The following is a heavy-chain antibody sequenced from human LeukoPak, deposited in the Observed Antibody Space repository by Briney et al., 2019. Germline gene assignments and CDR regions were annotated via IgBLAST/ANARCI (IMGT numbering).Heavy chain of an antibody. D-gene: IGHD1-26*01. CDR2: IRYDGFNK. CDR3: AKDVVGATSH. Sequence: PGGSLRLSCAASGFAASGFTFSTFGMHWVRQAPGKGLEWVAFIRYDGFNKYYADSVKGRFTISRDDSKNTLYLQMNSLRAEDTAAYYCAKDVVGATSHWGQGTLVTVSS. J-gene: IGHJ4*02. V-gene: IGHV3-30*02. CDR1: GFTFSTFG.